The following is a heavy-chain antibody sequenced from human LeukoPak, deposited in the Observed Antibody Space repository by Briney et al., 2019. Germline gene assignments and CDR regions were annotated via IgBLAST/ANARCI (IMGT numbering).Heavy chain of an antibody. D-gene: IGHD3-22*01. CDR2: IYYSGST. Sequence: SETLXXTCTVSGGSISSSSYYWGWIRQPPGKGLEWIGSIYYSGSTYYNPSLKSRFTISVDTSKNQFSLKLSSVTAADTAVYYXXXLPXYDDTKGEPFDPWGQGTLVTVSS. CDR1: GGSISSSSYY. J-gene: IGHJ5*02. V-gene: IGHV4-39*01. CDR3: XXLPXYDDTKGEPFDP.